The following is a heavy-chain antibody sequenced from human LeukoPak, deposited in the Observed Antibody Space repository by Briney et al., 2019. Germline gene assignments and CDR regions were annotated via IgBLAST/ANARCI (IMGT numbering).Heavy chain of an antibody. CDR1: GGSISSGGYY. Sequence: SETLSLTCTVSGGSISSGGYYWSWIRQHPGKGLEWIGYTYYSGSTYYNPSLKSRVTISVDTSKNQFSLKLSSVTAADTAVYYCARDPGGYYDSSGPGWGQGTLVTVSS. D-gene: IGHD3-22*01. CDR2: TYYSGST. J-gene: IGHJ4*02. CDR3: ARDPGGYYDSSGPG. V-gene: IGHV4-31*03.